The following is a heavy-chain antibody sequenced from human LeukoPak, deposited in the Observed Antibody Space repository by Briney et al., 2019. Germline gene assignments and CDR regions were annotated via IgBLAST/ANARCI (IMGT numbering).Heavy chain of an antibody. D-gene: IGHD5-12*01. V-gene: IGHV4-39*01. CDR3: ARQRRPVYDRYENAFDI. Sequence: RQPPGQGLEWIGNFYNSGSTHYSPSLTSRVTMSVDTSKYQFAVKLSSVTAADTAVYYCARQRRPVYDRYENAFDIWGQGTVVTVSS. J-gene: IGHJ3*02. CDR2: FYNSGST.